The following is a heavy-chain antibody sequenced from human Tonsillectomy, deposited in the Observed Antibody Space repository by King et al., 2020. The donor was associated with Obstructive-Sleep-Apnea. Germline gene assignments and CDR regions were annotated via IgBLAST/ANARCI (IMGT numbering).Heavy chain of an antibody. CDR2: INPNSGGT. CDR3: AIWLSGYFDY. Sequence: QLVQSGAEVRKPGASVKVSCKASGYTFTDYYVHWVRQAPGQGLEWMGWINPNSGGTNHAQKFQGRVTMTRDTSITTAYVELSSLRSDDTAVYYCAIWLSGYFDYWGQGTLVTVSS. J-gene: IGHJ4*02. D-gene: IGHD5-18*01. V-gene: IGHV1-2*02. CDR1: GYTFTDYY.